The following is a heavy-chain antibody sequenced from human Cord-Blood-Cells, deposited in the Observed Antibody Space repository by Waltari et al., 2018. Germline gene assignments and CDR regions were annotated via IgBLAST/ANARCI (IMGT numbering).Heavy chain of an antibody. Sequence: VQLVQSGDEGWKPGAPENASCKASGVSFCRYTISWVGQAPGQGLEWMGRIIPILGIANYAQKFQGRVTITADKSTSTAYMELSSLRSEDTAVYYCARDEGGYCGGDCYSRWGQGTLVTVSS. V-gene: IGHV1-69*08. J-gene: IGHJ4*02. CDR2: IIPILGIA. D-gene: IGHD2-21*01. CDR1: GVSFCRYT. CDR3: ARDEGGYCGGDCYSR.